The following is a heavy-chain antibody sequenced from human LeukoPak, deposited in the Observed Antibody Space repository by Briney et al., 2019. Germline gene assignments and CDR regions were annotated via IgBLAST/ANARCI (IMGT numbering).Heavy chain of an antibody. Sequence: PSQTLSLTCTVSGGSISSGSYYWNWIRQPAGKGLEWIGRIYSSGSTYNNPSLKSRVTISIDTSKNQFSLKLGSVTAADTAVYYCARFLWFGELLYPITYFDYWGQGTLVTVSS. D-gene: IGHD3-10*01. CDR2: IYSSGST. CDR3: ARFLWFGELLYPITYFDY. J-gene: IGHJ4*02. CDR1: GGSISSGSYY. V-gene: IGHV4-61*02.